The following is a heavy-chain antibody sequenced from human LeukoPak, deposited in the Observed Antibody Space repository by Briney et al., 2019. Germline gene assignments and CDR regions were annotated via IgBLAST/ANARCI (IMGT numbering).Heavy chain of an antibody. D-gene: IGHD2-15*01. J-gene: IGHJ6*02. CDR1: GYTFTGYY. V-gene: IGHV1-46*01. CDR3: AREGGYCSGGSCLYGMDV. CDR2: INPSGGST. Sequence: VASVKVSCKASGYTFTGYYMHWVRQAPGQGLEWMGIINPSGGSTSYAQKFQGRVTMTRDTSTSTVYMELSSLRSEDTAVYYCAREGGYCSGGSCLYGMDVWGQGTTVTVS.